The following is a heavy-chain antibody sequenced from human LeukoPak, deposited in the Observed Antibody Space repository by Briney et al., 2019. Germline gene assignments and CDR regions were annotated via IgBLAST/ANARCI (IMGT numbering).Heavy chain of an antibody. CDR1: GGSISSTNYY. CDR3: ARHYYAGSGTYRPFDY. V-gene: IGHV4-39*01. J-gene: IGHJ4*02. D-gene: IGHD3-10*01. CDR2: IYSDGT. Sequence: PSETLSLTCTVSGGSISSTNYYWGWIRQPPGKGLEWIGSIYSDGTYYNPSLKSRIAMSVGTSKNQFSLSLRSVTATDTAVYYCARHYYAGSGTYRPFDYWGQGTLVTVAS.